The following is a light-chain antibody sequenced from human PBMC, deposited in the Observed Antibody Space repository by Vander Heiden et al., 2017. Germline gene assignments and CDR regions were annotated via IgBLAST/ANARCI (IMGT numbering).Light chain of an antibody. CDR2: DAS. CDR3: QKYNSWT. V-gene: IGKV1-5*01. J-gene: IGKJ1*01. CDR1: QSISSW. Sequence: IQMTHSPSTLSASVGDRVTITCRASQSISSWLAWYQQKPGKAPKLLIYDASSWESGVPSRFSGSGTGTEFTITISSLQADDFANYYCQKYNSWTFGQGTKVEIK.